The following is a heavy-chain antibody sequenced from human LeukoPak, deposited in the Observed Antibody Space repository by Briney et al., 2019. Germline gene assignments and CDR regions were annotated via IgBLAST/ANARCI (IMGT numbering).Heavy chain of an antibody. CDR1: GFTVSSNY. CDR3: ARDSYSSGWYSIDY. V-gene: IGHV3-53*01. J-gene: IGHJ4*02. D-gene: IGHD6-19*01. Sequence: GGSLRLSCAASGFTVSSNYMSWVRQAPGKGLEWVSVIYSGGSTYYSDSVKGRFTICRDNSKNTLYLQMNSLRAEDTAVYYCARDSYSSGWYSIDYWGQGTLVTVSS. CDR2: IYSGGST.